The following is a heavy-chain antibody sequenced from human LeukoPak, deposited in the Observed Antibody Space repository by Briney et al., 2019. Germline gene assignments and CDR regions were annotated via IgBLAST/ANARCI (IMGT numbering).Heavy chain of an antibody. CDR3: AKESYGDYGGAFDI. CDR2: ISSSSSYI. D-gene: IGHD4-17*01. CDR1: GFTFSSYS. Sequence: PGGSLRLSCAASGFTFSSYSMNWVRQAPGKGLEWVSSISSSSSYIYYADSVKGRFTISRDNAKNSLYLQMNSLRAEDMALYYCAKESYGDYGGAFDIWGQGTMVTVSS. V-gene: IGHV3-21*04. J-gene: IGHJ3*02.